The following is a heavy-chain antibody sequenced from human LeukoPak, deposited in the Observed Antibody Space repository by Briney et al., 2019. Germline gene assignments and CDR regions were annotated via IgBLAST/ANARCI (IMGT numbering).Heavy chain of an antibody. CDR1: GGSFSRYY. V-gene: IGHV4-34*01. CDR2: IDHRGDT. CDR3: AIGPTISETGYFDF. J-gene: IGHJ4*03. D-gene: IGHD1-1*01. Sequence: KTSETLSLTCAAYGGSFSRYYWSWIRQSPGKGLEWIAEIDHRGDTNYNPSVKSRVTISVDTSKNQSSLKVRSLSAADTAVYYSAIGPTISETGYFDFWGQGTLVTVSS.